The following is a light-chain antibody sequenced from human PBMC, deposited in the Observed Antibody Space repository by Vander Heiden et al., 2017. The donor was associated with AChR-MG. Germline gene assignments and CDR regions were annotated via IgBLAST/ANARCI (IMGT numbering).Light chain of an antibody. J-gene: IGKJ5*01. V-gene: IGKV3-20*01. Sequence: EIVLTQSPGTLSLSPGERATLSCRASQSVSSSYLAWYQQKGGQAPRLLISGASVRATGIPDRFSGSASGTDFTLTISRLEPEDFTVYYCQQDCSSPITFGRGTRQEIK. CDR1: QSVSSSY. CDR2: GAS. CDR3: QQDCSSPIT.